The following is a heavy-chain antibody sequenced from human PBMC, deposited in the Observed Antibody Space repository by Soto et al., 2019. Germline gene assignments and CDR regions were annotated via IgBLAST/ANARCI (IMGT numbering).Heavy chain of an antibody. CDR1: GYTFTSYG. J-gene: IGHJ6*02. D-gene: IGHD5-18*01. V-gene: IGHV1-18*01. CDR3: ARDTAMVLYYYYYYGMDV. Sequence: ASVKVSCKASGYTFTSYGISWVRQAPGQGLEWMGWISAYNGNTNYAQKLQGRVTMTTDTSTSTAYMELRSLRSDDTAVYYCARDTAMVLYYYYYYGMDVWGQGTTVTV. CDR2: ISAYNGNT.